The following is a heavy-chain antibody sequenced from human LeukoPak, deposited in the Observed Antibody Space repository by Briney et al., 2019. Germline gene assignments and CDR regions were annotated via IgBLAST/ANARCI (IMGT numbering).Heavy chain of an antibody. CDR1: GFTFSSYD. CDR3: ARAYGSGSYSGNYDAFDI. J-gene: IGHJ3*02. V-gene: IGHV3-13*01. Sequence: GGSLRLSCAASGFTFSSYDMHWVRQATGKGLEWVSAIGTAGDTYYPGSVKGRFTISRENAKNSLYLQMNSLRAGDTAVYYCARAYGSGSYSGNYDAFDIWGQGTMVTVSS. CDR2: IGTAGDT. D-gene: IGHD3-10*01.